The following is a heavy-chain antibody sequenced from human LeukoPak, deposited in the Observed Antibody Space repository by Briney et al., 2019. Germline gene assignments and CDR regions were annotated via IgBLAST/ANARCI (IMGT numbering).Heavy chain of an antibody. V-gene: IGHV4-38-2*02. Sequence: PSETLSLTCTVSGYSISSGYYWGWIRQPPGKGLEWIGSIYHSGSTYYNPSLKSRVTISVDTSKNQFSLKLSSVTAADTAVYYCARDFVSDCYGFESFDYWGQGTLVTVSS. D-gene: IGHD2-21*02. J-gene: IGHJ4*02. CDR2: IYHSGST. CDR1: GYSISSGYY. CDR3: ARDFVSDCYGFESFDY.